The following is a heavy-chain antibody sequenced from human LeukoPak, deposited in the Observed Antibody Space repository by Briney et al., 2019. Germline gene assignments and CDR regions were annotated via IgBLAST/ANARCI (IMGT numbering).Heavy chain of an antibody. D-gene: IGHD2-2*01. CDR2: INHSGST. J-gene: IGHJ4*02. V-gene: IGHV4-34*01. CDR1: GGSFSGYY. Sequence: SETLSLTCAVYGGSFSGYYWSWIRQPPGKGLEWIGEINHSGSTNYNPSLKSRVTISVDTSKNQFSLKLSSVTAAGTAVYYCASGEGEDIVVVPAARFDYWGQGTLVTVSS. CDR3: ASGEGEDIVVVPAARFDY.